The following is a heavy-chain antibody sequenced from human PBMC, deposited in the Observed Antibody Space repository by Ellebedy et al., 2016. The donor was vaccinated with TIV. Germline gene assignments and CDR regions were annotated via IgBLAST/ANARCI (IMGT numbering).Heavy chain of an antibody. J-gene: IGHJ4*02. CDR3: ARGLGTEDLDY. Sequence: GESLKISCAASGFSFSDHYMNWIRQAPGKGPEWLSYISGSSHDTNSADSVKGRFTISRDNAKNTLYLQMSSLRADDTAVYYCARGLGTEDLDYWGQGTLVTVSS. CDR2: ISGSSHDT. V-gene: IGHV3-11*06. CDR1: GFSFSDHY. D-gene: IGHD2-15*01.